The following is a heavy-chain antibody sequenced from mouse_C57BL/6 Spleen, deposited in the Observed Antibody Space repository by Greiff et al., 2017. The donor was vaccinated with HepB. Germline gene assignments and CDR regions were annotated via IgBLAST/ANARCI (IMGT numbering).Heavy chain of an antibody. J-gene: IGHJ2*01. Sequence: QVQLQQPGAELVKPGASVKLSCKASGYTFTSYWMHWVKQRPGQGLEWIGMIHPNSGSTNYNEKFKSKATLTVDKSSSTAYVQLSSLTSEDSAVYYCARNDGYFDYWGQGTTLTVSS. CDR1: GYTFTSYW. D-gene: IGHD2-3*01. V-gene: IGHV1-64*01. CDR3: ARNDGYFDY. CDR2: IHPNSGST.